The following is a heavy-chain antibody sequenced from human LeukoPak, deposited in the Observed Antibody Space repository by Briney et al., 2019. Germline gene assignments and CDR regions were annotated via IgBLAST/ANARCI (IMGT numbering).Heavy chain of an antibody. J-gene: IGHJ3*02. CDR2: IYYSGST. Sequence: SETLSLTSTVSGGSISSGGYYWSWIRQHPGKGLEWIGYIYYSGSTYYNPSLKSRVTISVDTSKNQFSLKLSSVTAADTAVYYCARDCDDAAFDIWGQGTMVTVSS. V-gene: IGHV4-31*03. CDR3: ARDCDDAAFDI. CDR1: GGSISSGGYY.